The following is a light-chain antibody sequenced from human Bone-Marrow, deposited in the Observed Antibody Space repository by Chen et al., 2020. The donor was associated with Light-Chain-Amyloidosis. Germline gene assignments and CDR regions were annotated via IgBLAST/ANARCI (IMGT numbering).Light chain of an antibody. Sequence: QSALTQPASVPGSPGQSITISCTGTSGDVGTYNYVSWYQQHPGKAPKVMIDAVSNRPPGVSNRCSGSKSGNTASLTISGLQAEDEADYYCSSFTSSSSYVFGPGTKVTVL. CDR1: SGDVGTYNY. CDR2: AVS. J-gene: IGLJ1*01. CDR3: SSFTSSSSYV. V-gene: IGLV2-14*01.